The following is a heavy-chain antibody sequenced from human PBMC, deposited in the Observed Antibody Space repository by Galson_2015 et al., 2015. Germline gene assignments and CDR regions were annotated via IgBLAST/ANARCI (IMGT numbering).Heavy chain of an antibody. CDR3: AKDPPASFYSSSWYSLSPVLAFDY. V-gene: IGHV3-23*01. D-gene: IGHD6-13*01. CDR1: GFTFSSYA. J-gene: IGHJ4*02. CDR2: ISGSGGST. Sequence: SLRLSCAASGFTFSSYAMSWVRQAPGKGLEWVSAISGSGGSTYYADSVKGRFTISRDNSKNTLYLQMNSLRAEDTAVYYCAKDPPASFYSSSWYSLSPVLAFDYWGQGTLVTVSS.